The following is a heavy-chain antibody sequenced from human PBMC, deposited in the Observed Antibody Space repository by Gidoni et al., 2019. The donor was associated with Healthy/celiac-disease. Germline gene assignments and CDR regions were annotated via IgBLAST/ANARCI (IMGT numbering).Heavy chain of an antibody. CDR1: GFTFSSYA. CDR2: ISGSGGST. Sequence: EVQLWESGGGLVQPWGALRLSCSASGFTFSSYAMSWVRQAPGKGLGWVSAISGSGGSTYYADSVKGRFTISRDNSKNTLYLQMNSLRAEDTAVYYCAKDPKHFWSGYGMDVWGQGTTVTVSS. D-gene: IGHD3-3*02. J-gene: IGHJ6*02. V-gene: IGHV3-23*01. CDR3: AKDPKHFWSGYGMDV.